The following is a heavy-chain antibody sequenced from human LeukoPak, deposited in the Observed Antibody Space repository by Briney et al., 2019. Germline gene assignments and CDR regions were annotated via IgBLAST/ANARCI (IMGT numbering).Heavy chain of an antibody. CDR3: ARGPLLAGVSWYFDL. Sequence: AVNVSFKASVGTFSSYAISWVRQAPGQGLEWVGGIIPIFGTANYAQKFQGRVTITTDESTSTAYMELSSLRSEDTAVYYCARGPLLAGVSWYFDLWGRRTMVT. J-gene: IGHJ2*01. V-gene: IGHV1-69*05. D-gene: IGHD2-15*01. CDR2: IIPIFGTA. CDR1: VGTFSSYA.